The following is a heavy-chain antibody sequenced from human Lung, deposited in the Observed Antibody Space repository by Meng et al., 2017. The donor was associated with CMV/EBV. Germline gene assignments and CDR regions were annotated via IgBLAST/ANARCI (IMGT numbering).Heavy chain of an antibody. J-gene: IGHJ5*02. V-gene: IGHV4-34*01. CDR2: INHSGST. CDR1: GGSFSGYY. CDR3: ARVENYDFWSGYYTGGLFDP. D-gene: IGHD3-3*01. Sequence: SXTXSLXCAVHGGSFSGYYWSWIGQPPGKGLEWIGEINHSGSTNYTPSLKSRVTISVDTSKNQFSLKLSSVTAADTAVYYCARVENYDFWSGYYTGGLFDPXGQGXLVTVSS.